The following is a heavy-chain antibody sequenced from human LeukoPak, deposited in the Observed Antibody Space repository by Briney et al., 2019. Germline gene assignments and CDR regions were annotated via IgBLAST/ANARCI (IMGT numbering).Heavy chain of an antibody. J-gene: IGHJ4*02. CDR1: GGSFSGYY. D-gene: IGHD5-18*01. V-gene: IGHV4-34*01. Sequence: SETLSLTCAVYGGSFSGYYWSWIRQPPGKGLEWIGEINHSGSTNYNPSLKSRVTISVDTSKNQFSLKLSSVTPEDTAVYYCARVGSYSYVDYWGQGTLVTVSS. CDR2: INHSGST. CDR3: ARVGSYSYVDY.